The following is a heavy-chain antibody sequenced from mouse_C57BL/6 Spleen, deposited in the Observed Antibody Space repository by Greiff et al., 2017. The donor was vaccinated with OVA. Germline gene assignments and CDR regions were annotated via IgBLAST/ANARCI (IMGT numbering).Heavy chain of an antibody. CDR1: GYTFTSYW. CDR2: IDPNSGGT. V-gene: IGHV1-72*01. Sequence: QVQLKQPGAELVKPGASVKLSCKASGYTFTSYWMHWVKQRPGRGLEWIGRIDPNSGGTKYNEKFKSKATLTVDKPSSTAYMQLRSLTAEDGAVDYGARGGAWLADWGQGTLVTVSA. J-gene: IGHJ3*01. CDR3: ARGGAWLAD.